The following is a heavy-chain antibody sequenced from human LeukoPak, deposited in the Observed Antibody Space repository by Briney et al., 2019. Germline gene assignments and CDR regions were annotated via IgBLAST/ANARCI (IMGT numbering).Heavy chain of an antibody. CDR3: ARSITVIRGAILPIDY. Sequence: VQPGGSLRLSCTASGFIFSTYKMTWVRQAPGKGLEWVSDISDSGSTTNYAKSVKGRFTISRDNAQSSLFLQMKSLRDDDTAVYYCARSITVIRGAILPIDYWGLGSLVTVSS. J-gene: IGHJ4*02. CDR1: GFIFSTYK. V-gene: IGHV3-48*02. D-gene: IGHD3-10*01. CDR2: ISDSGSTT.